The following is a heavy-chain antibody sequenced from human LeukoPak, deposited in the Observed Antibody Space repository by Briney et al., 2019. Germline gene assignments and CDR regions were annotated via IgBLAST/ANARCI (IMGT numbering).Heavy chain of an antibody. J-gene: IGHJ4*02. CDR3: ATGSKWELLCLDY. Sequence: SETLSLTCTVSGGSISSGGYYWSWIRQPPGKGLEWIGYIYYSGSTNYNPSLKSRVTISVDTSKNQFSLKLSSVTAADTAVYYCATGSKWELLCLDYWGQGTLVTVSS. D-gene: IGHD1-26*01. CDR2: IYYSGST. CDR1: GGSISSGGYY. V-gene: IGHV4-61*08.